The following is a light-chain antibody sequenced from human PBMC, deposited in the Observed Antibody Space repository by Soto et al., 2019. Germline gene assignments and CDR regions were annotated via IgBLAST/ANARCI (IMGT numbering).Light chain of an antibody. V-gene: IGKV3-20*01. CDR2: DAS. CDR3: QQYANSPIT. Sequence: PGERATLSCRASQTVGRNYVTWFQQKPGPAPRLLIYDASTRATGIPDKFGGSGSGTDFTLTISRLEPEDFAVYYCQQYANSPITFGQGTRLEIK. CDR1: QTVGRNY. J-gene: IGKJ5*01.